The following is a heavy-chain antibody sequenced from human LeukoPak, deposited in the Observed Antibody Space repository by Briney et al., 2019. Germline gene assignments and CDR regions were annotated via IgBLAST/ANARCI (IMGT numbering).Heavy chain of an antibody. CDR2: IIPIFGTA. V-gene: IGHV1-69*13. Sequence: EASVKVSCKASGGTFSSYAISWVRQAPGQGLEWMGGIIPIFGTANYAQKFQGRVTITADESTSTAYMELSSLRSEDTAVYYCARDFGGVVDYFDYWGQGTLVTVSS. CDR3: ARDFGGVVDYFDY. CDR1: GGTFSSYA. J-gene: IGHJ4*02. D-gene: IGHD3-3*01.